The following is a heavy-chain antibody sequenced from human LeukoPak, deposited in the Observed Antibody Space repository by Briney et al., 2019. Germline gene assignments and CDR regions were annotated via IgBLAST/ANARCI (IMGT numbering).Heavy chain of an antibody. CDR2: IYTCGST. V-gene: IGHV4-61*02. D-gene: IGHD5-18*01. CDR1: GGSISSGSYY. Sequence: PSQTLSLTCTVSGGSISSGSYYWSWIRQPAGKGLEWIGRIYTCGSTNYNPSLKSRVTISVDTSKNQFSLKLSSVTAADTAVYYCASARYSYGSYYYYYMDVWGKGTTVTVSS. J-gene: IGHJ6*03. CDR3: ASARYSYGSYYYYYMDV.